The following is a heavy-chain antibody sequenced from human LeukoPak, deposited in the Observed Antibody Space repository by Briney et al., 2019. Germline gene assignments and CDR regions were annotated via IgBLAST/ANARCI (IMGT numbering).Heavy chain of an antibody. CDR2: IYYSGSA. D-gene: IGHD2-2*01. CDR3: ARGSVVVVTAAMVRGYYYYYMDV. J-gene: IGHJ6*03. V-gene: IGHV4-59*01. CDR1: GVSFSGYY. Sequence: PSETLSLTSAVYGVSFSGYYWSWIRRPPGKGLEWIGYIYYSGSATYNPSLKSRVTISVDTSKTQFSLKLSSVTAADTAMYYCARGSVVVVTAAMVRGYYYYYMDVWGKGTTVTISS.